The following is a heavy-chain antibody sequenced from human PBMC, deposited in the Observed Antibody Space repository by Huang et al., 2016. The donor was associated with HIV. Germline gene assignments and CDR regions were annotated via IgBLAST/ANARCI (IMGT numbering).Heavy chain of an antibody. J-gene: IGHJ4*02. V-gene: IGHV3-23*01. CDR3: AKDRGDGYSGYDYDY. D-gene: IGHD5-12*01. Sequence: EVQLWESGGTLVQPGGSLRLSCGASGFTLSNYAMSWVRQAPGKGLEWVSFIRGSSGTIYYADSVKGRFTISGDNVKKTVYLQMNSLRVEDAAVYYCAKDRGDGYSGYDYDYWGQGTLVTVSS. CDR2: IRGSSGTI. CDR1: GFTLSNYA.